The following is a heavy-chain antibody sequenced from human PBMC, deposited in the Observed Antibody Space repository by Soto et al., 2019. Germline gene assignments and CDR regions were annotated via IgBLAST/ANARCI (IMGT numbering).Heavy chain of an antibody. D-gene: IGHD2-21*02. Sequence: LRRSCAASGFTFSNAWMSWVRQAPGNGLEWVGRIKGETDGGTTDYAAPVKGRFTISRDDSKNTLYLQMNSLKTEDTAVYYCTADLSYCGGGCYHFDYWGQGTLVTVSS. CDR2: IKGETDGGTT. J-gene: IGHJ4*02. CDR1: GFTFSNAW. CDR3: TADLSYCGGGCYHFDY. V-gene: IGHV3-15*01.